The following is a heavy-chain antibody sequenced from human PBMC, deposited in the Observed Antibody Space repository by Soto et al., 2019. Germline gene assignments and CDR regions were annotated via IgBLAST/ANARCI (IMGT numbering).Heavy chain of an antibody. CDR1: GYTFTSYD. J-gene: IGHJ6*02. Sequence: QVQLVQSGAEVKKPGASVKVSCKASGYTFTSYDINWVRQATGQGLEWMGWMNPNSGNTGYAQKFQGRVTMTRNTSISTAYMELSSLRSEDTAVYYCARGGTQMRYYDFWSGYYPYYYYYYGMDVWGQGTTVTVSS. CDR3: ARGGTQMRYYDFWSGYYPYYYYYYGMDV. D-gene: IGHD3-3*01. CDR2: MNPNSGNT. V-gene: IGHV1-8*01.